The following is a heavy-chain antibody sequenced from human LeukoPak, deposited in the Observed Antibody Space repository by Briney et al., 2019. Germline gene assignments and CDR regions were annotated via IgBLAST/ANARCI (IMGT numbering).Heavy chain of an antibody. CDR1: GYTFTGYY. Sequence: ASVKVSRKASGYTFTGYYMHWVRQAPGQGLEWMGWINPNSGGTSYAQKFQGRVTMTRDTSISTAYMELSRLRSDDTAVYYCARATGMIVDYWGQGTLVTVSS. J-gene: IGHJ4*02. V-gene: IGHV1-2*02. D-gene: IGHD3-22*01. CDR3: ARATGMIVDY. CDR2: INPNSGGT.